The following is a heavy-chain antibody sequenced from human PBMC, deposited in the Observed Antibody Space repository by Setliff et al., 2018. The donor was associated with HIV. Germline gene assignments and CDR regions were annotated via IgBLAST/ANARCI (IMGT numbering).Heavy chain of an antibody. Sequence: SSETLSLTCAVYGGSFRGYYWTWIRQPPGKGLEWIGDINHSGKTNYNRSLKSRVTISLDTSKNQFSLRLTSVTAADTAVYYCAREGGTGRSSWYGAYWYDPWGQGTLVTVSS. CDR3: AREGGTGRSSWYGAYWYDP. J-gene: IGHJ5*02. D-gene: IGHD6-13*01. CDR1: GGSFRGYY. CDR2: INHSGKT. V-gene: IGHV4-34*01.